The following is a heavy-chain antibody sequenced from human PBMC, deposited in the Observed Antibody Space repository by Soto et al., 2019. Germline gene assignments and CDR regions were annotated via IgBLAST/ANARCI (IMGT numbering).Heavy chain of an antibody. CDR2: INAGNGNT. CDR3: ARDEVVVGYGMDV. CDR1: GYTFTSYA. V-gene: IGHV1-3*01. J-gene: IGHJ6*02. D-gene: IGHD3-22*01. Sequence: ASVKVSCKASGYTFTSYAMHWVRQAPGQRLEWMGWINAGNGNTKYSQKFQGRVTMTTDTSTSTAYMELRSLRSDDTAVYYCARDEVVVGYGMDVWGQGTTVTVSS.